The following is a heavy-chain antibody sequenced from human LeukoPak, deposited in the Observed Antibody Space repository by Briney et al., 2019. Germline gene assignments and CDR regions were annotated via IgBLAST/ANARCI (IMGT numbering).Heavy chain of an antibody. Sequence: GASVKVSCKASGGTFSSYAISWVRQAPGQGLEWMGGIIPIFGTANYAQKFQGRVTITADKSTSTAYMELSSLRSEDTAVYYCARWGYDSSGYPKKYYYYYYMDVWGKGTTVTVSS. D-gene: IGHD3-22*01. CDR2: IIPIFGTA. CDR3: ARWGYDSSGYPKKYYYYYYMDV. CDR1: GGTFSSYA. V-gene: IGHV1-69*06. J-gene: IGHJ6*03.